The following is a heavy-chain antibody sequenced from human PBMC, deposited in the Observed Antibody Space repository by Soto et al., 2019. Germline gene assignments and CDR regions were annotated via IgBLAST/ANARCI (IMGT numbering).Heavy chain of an antibody. Sequence: SETLSLTCTVSGGSISSSSYYWGWIRQPPGKGLEWIGSIYYSGSTYYNPSLKSRVTISGDTSKNQFSLQLSSVTAADTAVYYCARDRVVVINGFDYWGQGTLVTVSS. J-gene: IGHJ4*02. CDR3: ARDRVVVINGFDY. CDR1: GGSISSSSYY. V-gene: IGHV4-39*02. D-gene: IGHD3-22*01. CDR2: IYYSGST.